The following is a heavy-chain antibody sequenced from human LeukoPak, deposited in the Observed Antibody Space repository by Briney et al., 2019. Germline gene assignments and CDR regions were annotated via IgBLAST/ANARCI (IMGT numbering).Heavy chain of an antibody. Sequence: PGGSLRLSCAPSRFTSCSDAISCGPEAPGKGGEWGSGISGTGDSTFYADSVKGRFTISRDNTKNTLYLQMNTLRAEDTAVYYCAKDAHYYDSGGYYAPFDCWGQGTLVTVSS. CDR2: ISGTGDST. J-gene: IGHJ4*02. V-gene: IGHV3-23*01. D-gene: IGHD3-22*01. CDR1: RFTSCSDA. CDR3: AKDAHYYDSGGYYAPFDC.